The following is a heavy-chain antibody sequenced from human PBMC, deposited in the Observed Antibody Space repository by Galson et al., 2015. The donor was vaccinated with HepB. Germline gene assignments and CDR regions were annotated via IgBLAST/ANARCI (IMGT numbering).Heavy chain of an antibody. Sequence: SLRLSCAASGFTFSSYWMSWVRQAPGKGLEWVANIKQDGSEKYYVDSVKGRFTISRDNAKNSLYLQMNSLRAEDTAVYYCARSLYFDWLLFDYWGQGTLVTVSS. J-gene: IGHJ4*02. CDR2: IKQDGSEK. CDR3: ARSLYFDWLLFDY. V-gene: IGHV3-7*01. D-gene: IGHD3-9*01. CDR1: GFTFSSYW.